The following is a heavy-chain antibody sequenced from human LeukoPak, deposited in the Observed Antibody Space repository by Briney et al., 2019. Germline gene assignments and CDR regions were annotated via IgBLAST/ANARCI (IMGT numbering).Heavy chain of an antibody. J-gene: IGHJ6*02. CDR3: ARVGETGGNGMDV. D-gene: IGHD1-1*01. Sequence: GASVKVSCKASGGTFSSYAISWVRQAPGQGLEWMGRIIPIFGIANYAQKFQGRVTITADKSTSTAYMELSSLRSEDTAVYYCARVGETGGNGMDVWGQGTTVTVSS. V-gene: IGHV1-69*04. CDR2: IIPIFGIA. CDR1: GGTFSSYA.